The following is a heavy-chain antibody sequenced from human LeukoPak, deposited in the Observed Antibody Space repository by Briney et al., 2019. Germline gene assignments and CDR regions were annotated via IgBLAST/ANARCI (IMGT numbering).Heavy chain of an antibody. CDR3: AKDIEAAAGPIDY. CDR2: ISWNSGSI. V-gene: IGHV3-9*01. Sequence: GGSLRLSCAASGFTFDDYAMHWVRQAPGKGLEWVSGISWNSGSIGYADSVKGRFTISRDNAKNSLYLQMNSLRAEDTALYYCAKDIEAAAGPIDYWGQGTLVTVSS. CDR1: GFTFDDYA. J-gene: IGHJ4*02. D-gene: IGHD6-13*01.